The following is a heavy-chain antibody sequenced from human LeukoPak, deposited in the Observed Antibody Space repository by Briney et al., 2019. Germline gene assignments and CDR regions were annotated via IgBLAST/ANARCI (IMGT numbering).Heavy chain of an antibody. CDR2: MYYSGGT. CDR3: ARHRYSSSWCAY. Sequence: PSETLSLTCTVFGGSISSSSYYWGWIRQPPGKGLEWIGSMYYSGGTYYNPSLESRVTISVDTSKNQFSLKLSSVTAADTAVYYCARHRYSSSWCAYWGQGILVTVSS. J-gene: IGHJ4*02. D-gene: IGHD6-13*01. V-gene: IGHV4-39*01. CDR1: GGSISSSSYY.